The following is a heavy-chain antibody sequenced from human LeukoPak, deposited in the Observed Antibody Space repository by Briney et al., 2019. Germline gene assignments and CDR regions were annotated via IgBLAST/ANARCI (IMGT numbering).Heavy chain of an antibody. Sequence: LSAALSLPCTVSGGSIISYYWGWIRQPPGKGLEWIGSIYYSGSTYYNPSLKSRVTISVGTAKNQFSLKLSAVTAADTAVYYCARHLGYDSAFDIWGQGTMVTVSS. J-gene: IGHJ3*02. V-gene: IGHV4-39*01. CDR2: IYYSGST. CDR3: ARHLGYDSAFDI. D-gene: IGHD3-22*01. CDR1: GGSIISYY.